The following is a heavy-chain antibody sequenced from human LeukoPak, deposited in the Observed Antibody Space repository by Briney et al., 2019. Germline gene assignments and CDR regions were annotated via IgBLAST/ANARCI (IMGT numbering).Heavy chain of an antibody. V-gene: IGHV1-8*02. CDR2: MNPNSGNT. Sequence: GASVKVSCKASGYTFTSYYMHWVRQAPGQGLEWMGWMNPNSGNTGYAQKFQGRVTMTRNTSISTAYMELSSLRSEDTAVYYCARSEPYYDFWSGHKHDAFDIWGQGTMVTVSS. D-gene: IGHD3-3*01. J-gene: IGHJ3*02. CDR1: GYTFTSYY. CDR3: ARSEPYYDFWSGHKHDAFDI.